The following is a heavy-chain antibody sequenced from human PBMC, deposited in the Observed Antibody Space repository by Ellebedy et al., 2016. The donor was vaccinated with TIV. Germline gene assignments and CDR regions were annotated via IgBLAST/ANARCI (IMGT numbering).Heavy chain of an antibody. CDR2: IVGTGTTT. D-gene: IGHD1-26*01. J-gene: IGHJ3*02. CDR3: ARRGNYLGDAFDI. V-gene: IGHV3-48*02. Sequence: GESLKISCAASGFTFNFYSMNWVRQAAGKGLEWISYIVGTGTTTYYADSVKGRFTIPRDDAKNSLYLHMNSLRDEDTAVYYCARRGNYLGDAFDIWGQGAMVIVSS. CDR1: GFTFNFYS.